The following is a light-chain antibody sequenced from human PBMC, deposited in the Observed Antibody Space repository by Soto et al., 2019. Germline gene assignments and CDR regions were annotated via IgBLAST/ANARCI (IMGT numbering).Light chain of an antibody. V-gene: IGKV3-15*01. Sequence: EIVMTQSPATLSASPGDRHTLSCRASQSVSSNLAWYQQRPGQXPRXXIYGASTRATGIPARFSGSGSGTELTLTISSLQSEDVEVYDGQQYDNLPLTFGGGTKVDIK. CDR1: QSVSSN. J-gene: IGKJ4*01. CDR2: GAS. CDR3: QQYDNLPLT.